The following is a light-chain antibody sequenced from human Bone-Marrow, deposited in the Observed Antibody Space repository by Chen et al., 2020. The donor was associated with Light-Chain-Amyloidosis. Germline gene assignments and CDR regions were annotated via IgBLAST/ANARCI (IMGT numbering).Light chain of an antibody. V-gene: IGLV3-21*02. CDR2: DDS. CDR1: NIGSTS. CDR3: QVWDRSSDRPV. Sequence: SYVLTQPSSVSVAPEQTATIACGGNNIGSTSVHWYQQTTGHAPLLVVYDDSDRPSGIPERLSCTTAGNTATLTISSVEAGDEADDYCQVWDRSSDRPVFGGGTKLTVL. J-gene: IGLJ3*02.